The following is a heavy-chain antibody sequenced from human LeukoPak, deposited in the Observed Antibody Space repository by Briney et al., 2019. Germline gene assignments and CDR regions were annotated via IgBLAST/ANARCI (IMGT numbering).Heavy chain of an antibody. V-gene: IGHV4-34*01. J-gene: IGHJ3*02. D-gene: IGHD6-19*01. CDR2: INHSGST. Sequence: PSETLSLTCAVYGGSFSGYYWSWIRQPPGKGLEWIGEINHSGSTNYNPSLKSRVTISVDTSKNQFSLKLSSVTAADTAVYYCARDRYSSGWSDAFDIWGQGIMVTVSS. CDR1: GGSFSGYY. CDR3: ARDRYSSGWSDAFDI.